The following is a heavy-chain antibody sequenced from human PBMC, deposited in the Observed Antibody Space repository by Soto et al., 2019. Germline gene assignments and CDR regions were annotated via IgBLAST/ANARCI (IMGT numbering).Heavy chain of an antibody. Sequence: GGSLRLSCAASGFTFSSYAMHWVRQAPGKGLEWVAVISYDGSNKYYADSVKGRFTISRDNSKNTLYLQMNSLRAEDTAVYYCARAGAVAGAFDYWGQGTLVTVSS. V-gene: IGHV3-30-3*01. J-gene: IGHJ4*02. D-gene: IGHD6-19*01. CDR1: GFTFSSYA. CDR3: ARAGAVAGAFDY. CDR2: ISYDGSNK.